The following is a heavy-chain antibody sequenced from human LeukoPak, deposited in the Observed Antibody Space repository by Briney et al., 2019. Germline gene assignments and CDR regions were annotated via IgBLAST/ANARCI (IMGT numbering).Heavy chain of an antibody. CDR1: GFTSSRYG. D-gene: IGHD2-21*01. Sequence: PGGSLRLSCAASGFTSSRYGMHWVRQAPGKGLEWVAFIRYDGTNKEYADSVKGRFTISRDNSKNTVYLLMNSLRTEDTAVYYCAKDHILRAGDRDAFDIWGQGTMVTVSS. J-gene: IGHJ3*02. CDR2: IRYDGTNK. CDR3: AKDHILRAGDRDAFDI. V-gene: IGHV3-30*02.